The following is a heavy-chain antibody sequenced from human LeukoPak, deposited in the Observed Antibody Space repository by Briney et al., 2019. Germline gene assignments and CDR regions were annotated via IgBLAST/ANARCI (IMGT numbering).Heavy chain of an antibody. CDR3: ARRGVYGSGAYYFDY. J-gene: IGHJ4*02. CDR1: GFTFISYS. CDR2: ISSSSSSYI. V-gene: IGHV3-21*01. Sequence: PGGSLRLSCAASGFTFISYSMNWVRQAPGKWLEWVSSISSSSSSYIYYADSVKGRFTISRDNAKNSLYLQMNSLRAEDTAVYYCARRGVYGSGAYYFDYWGQGTLVTVSS. D-gene: IGHD3-10*01.